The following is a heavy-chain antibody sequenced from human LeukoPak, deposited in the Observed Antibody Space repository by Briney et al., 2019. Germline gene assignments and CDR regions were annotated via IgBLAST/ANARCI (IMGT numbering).Heavy chain of an antibody. V-gene: IGHV3-9*01. CDR2: ISWNSVTI. CDR3: ARYGSGSYYGLYYFDY. Sequence: PGRSLRLSCAASGFTFEDYAMHWVRQAPGKGLEWVSGISWNSVTIGYADSVKGRFTISRDNAKNSLYLQMNSLRAEDTAVYYCARYGSGSYYGLYYFDYWGQGTLVTVSS. J-gene: IGHJ4*02. CDR1: GFTFEDYA. D-gene: IGHD3-10*01.